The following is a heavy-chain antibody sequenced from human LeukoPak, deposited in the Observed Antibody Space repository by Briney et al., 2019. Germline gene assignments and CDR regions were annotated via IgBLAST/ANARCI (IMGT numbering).Heavy chain of an antibody. J-gene: IGHJ4*02. CDR1: GYTLTELS. D-gene: IGHD3-22*01. Sequence: ASVKVSCKVSGYTLTELSMHWVRQAPGKGLEWMGGFDPEDGETIYAQKLQGRVTMTEDTSTDTAYMELSSLRSEDTAVYYCATMTAITYYYDSSGYVYWGEGTLVTVSS. CDR3: ATMTAITYYYDSSGYVY. V-gene: IGHV1-24*01. CDR2: FDPEDGET.